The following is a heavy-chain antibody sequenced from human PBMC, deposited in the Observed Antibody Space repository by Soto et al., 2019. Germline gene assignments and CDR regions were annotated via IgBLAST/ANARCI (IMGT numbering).Heavy chain of an antibody. V-gene: IGHV4-59*08. Sequence: SETLSLTCTVSGGSISSSSWSWIRQPPGRGLDWIGYVRSSGDTNYNPSLKSLVTISLYTSESQFSLNLSSVIAADTAVYYCARRYGDYFDYWGQGTLVTVSS. CDR3: ARRYGDYFDY. D-gene: IGHD4-17*01. CDR2: VRSSGDT. CDR1: GGSISSSS. J-gene: IGHJ4*02.